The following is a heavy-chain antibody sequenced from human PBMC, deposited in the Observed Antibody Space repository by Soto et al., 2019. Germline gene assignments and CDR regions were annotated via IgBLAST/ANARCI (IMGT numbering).Heavy chain of an antibody. D-gene: IGHD3-10*02. V-gene: IGHV3-48*02. Sequence: GGSLRLSCEASGFTNSECSMNWVRQAPGKGLEWLAYITIRTGNVLYADSVRGRFTISADNAENSVILQMNSLRDEDSAVYFCVRDRDLYRDMFHADLWGQGTLVTVSS. CDR1: GFTNSECS. J-gene: IGHJ4*01. CDR2: ITIRTGNV. CDR3: VRDRDLYRDMFHADL.